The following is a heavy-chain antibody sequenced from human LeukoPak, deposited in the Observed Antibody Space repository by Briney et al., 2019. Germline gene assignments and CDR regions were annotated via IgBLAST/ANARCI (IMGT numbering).Heavy chain of an antibody. CDR2: INPANGNT. D-gene: IGHD3-3*01. Sequence: GSVKVSCKASGYTFTSYAMHWVRQAPGQRLEWMGWINPANGNTKYSQKFQGRVTITRDTYASTAYMELSSLRSEDTAVYYCAREPILRFLEWPPPAPYYYYYGMDVWGQGTTVTVSS. J-gene: IGHJ6*02. V-gene: IGHV1-3*01. CDR3: AREPILRFLEWPPPAPYYYYYGMDV. CDR1: GYTFTSYA.